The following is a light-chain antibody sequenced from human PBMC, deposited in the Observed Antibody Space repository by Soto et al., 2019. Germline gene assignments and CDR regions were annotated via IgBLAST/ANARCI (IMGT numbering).Light chain of an antibody. CDR3: QQSYSTPFT. CDR1: QSISNY. V-gene: IGKV1-39*01. Sequence: DIQMTQSPSSLSASVGDSVTITCRASQSISNYLNWYQQKPGKAPKLLDYAASSLQCVVPSRFSGSGSGTDFTLTISSLQTEDFATYYCQQSYSTPFTFGPGTKVDIK. J-gene: IGKJ3*01. CDR2: AAS.